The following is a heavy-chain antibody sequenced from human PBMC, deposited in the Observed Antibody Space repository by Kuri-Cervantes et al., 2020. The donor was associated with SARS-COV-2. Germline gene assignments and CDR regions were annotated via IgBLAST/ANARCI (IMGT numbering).Heavy chain of an antibody. CDR1: GYTFTSYY. V-gene: IGHV1-2*04. CDR3: ARDQPKYSSSSVGNYYYYYGMDV. CDR2: INPNSGGT. J-gene: IGHJ6*02. D-gene: IGHD6-6*01. Sequence: ASVKVSCKASGYTFTSYYMHWVRQAPGQGLEWMGWINPNSGGTNYAQKFQGWVTMTRDTSISTAYMELSRLRSDDTAVYYCARDQPKYSSSSVGNYYYYYGMDVWGQGPRSPSP.